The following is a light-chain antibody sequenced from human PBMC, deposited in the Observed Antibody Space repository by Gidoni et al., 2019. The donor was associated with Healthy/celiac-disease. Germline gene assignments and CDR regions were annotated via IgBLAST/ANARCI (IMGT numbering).Light chain of an antibody. CDR2: AAS. CDR1: QSISSY. J-gene: IGKJ4*01. V-gene: IGKV1-39*01. Sequence: DIQRTQSPSSLSASVGDRVTITCRASQSISSYLNWYQQKPGKAPKLLIYAASSLQSGVPSRFSGSGSGTDFTLTISSLQPEDFATYYCQQSYSSPLTFGGGTKVEIK. CDR3: QQSYSSPLT.